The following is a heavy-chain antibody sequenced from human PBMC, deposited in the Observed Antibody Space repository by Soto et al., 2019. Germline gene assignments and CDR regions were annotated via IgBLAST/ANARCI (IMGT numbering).Heavy chain of an antibody. D-gene: IGHD3-16*01. CDR1: GFILSDCA. CDR2: ISSSSSVI. V-gene: IGHV3-48*01. CDR3: ARDLSLGSNGYYHMDV. Sequence: EVQLVESGGGLVQPGGSLRLSCATSGFILSDCAMNWVRQAPGKGLEWVSYISSSSSVIDYADSVKGRFTVSRDHARNSLYLQMNSLRAEDTAVYYCARDLSLGSNGYYHMDVCGKGTTVTVS. J-gene: IGHJ6*03.